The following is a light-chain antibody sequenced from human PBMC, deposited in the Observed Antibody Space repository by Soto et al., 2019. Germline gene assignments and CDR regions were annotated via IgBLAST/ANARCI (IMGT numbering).Light chain of an antibody. CDR3: RHYNTYSPPYT. CDR1: QSISYW. Sequence: DIQMTQSPSTLSASVGDRVTITCRASQSISYWLAWYQQKPGKAPNLLIYKASSLESGVPSRFSGSGSGTEFTLTITSLQPDDFATYYCRHYNTYSPPYTFGQGTQLEI. J-gene: IGKJ2*01. CDR2: KAS. V-gene: IGKV1-5*03.